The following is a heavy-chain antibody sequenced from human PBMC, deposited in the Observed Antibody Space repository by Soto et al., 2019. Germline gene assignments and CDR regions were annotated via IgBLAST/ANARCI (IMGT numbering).Heavy chain of an antibody. CDR2: IYYSGST. D-gene: IGHD6-6*01. CDR3: ASLYRPVEESGARPFYYYYYMDV. V-gene: IGHV4-39*01. CDR1: GGSISSSSYY. Sequence: QLQLQESGPGLVKPSETLSLTCTVSGGSISSSSYYWGWIRQPPGKGLEWIGSIYYSGSTYYNPSLESRVTISVDTSKNQFSLKLSSVTAADTAVYYCASLYRPVEESGARPFYYYYYMDVWGKGTTVTVSS. J-gene: IGHJ6*03.